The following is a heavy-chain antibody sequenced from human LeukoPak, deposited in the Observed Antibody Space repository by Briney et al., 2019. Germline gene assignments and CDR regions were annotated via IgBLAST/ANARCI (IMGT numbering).Heavy chain of an antibody. Sequence: PSETLSLTCAVYGGSFSGYYWSWIRQPPGKGLEWIGEINHSRSTNYNPSLKSRVTISVDTSKNQFSLKLSSVTAADTAVYYCARGSNDYVWGSYRYLALYYFDYWGQGTLVTVSS. J-gene: IGHJ4*02. D-gene: IGHD3-16*02. CDR3: ARGSNDYVWGSYRYLALYYFDY. CDR1: GGSFSGYY. V-gene: IGHV4-34*01. CDR2: INHSRST.